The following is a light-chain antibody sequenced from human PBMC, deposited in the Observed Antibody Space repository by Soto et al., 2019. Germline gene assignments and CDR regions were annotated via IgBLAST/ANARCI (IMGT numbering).Light chain of an antibody. V-gene: IGLV2-14*03. CDR1: SSDVGAYNY. CDR2: DVN. Sequence: QSALTQPASVSGSLGQSITISCTGTSSDVGAYNYVSWYQQHPGKAPKLMIYDVNNRPSGVFDRFSGSKSDNTASLTISGLQAEDEADYYCSSYTANNVIFGGGTQLTVL. J-gene: IGLJ2*01. CDR3: SSYTANNVI.